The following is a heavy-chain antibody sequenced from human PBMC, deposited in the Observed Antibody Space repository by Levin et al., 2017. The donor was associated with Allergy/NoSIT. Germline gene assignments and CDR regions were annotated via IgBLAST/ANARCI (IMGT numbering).Heavy chain of an antibody. J-gene: IGHJ6*02. D-gene: IGHD5-12*01. V-gene: IGHV3-23*01. Sequence: QPGGSLRLSCAASGFTFSSYAMSWVRQAPGKGLEWVSAISGSGGSTYYADSVKGRFTISRDNSKNTLYLQMNSLRAEDTAVYYCAKGMVDSGYENPLIYYGMDVWGQGTTVTVSS. CDR2: ISGSGGST. CDR1: GFTFSSYA. CDR3: AKGMVDSGYENPLIYYGMDV.